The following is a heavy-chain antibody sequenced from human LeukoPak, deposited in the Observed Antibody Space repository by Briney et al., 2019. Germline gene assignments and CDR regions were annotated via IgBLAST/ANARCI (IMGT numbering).Heavy chain of an antibody. CDR3: ARAQGYYYYMDV. CDR2: IYYSGST. J-gene: IGHJ6*03. Sequence: NASETLSLTCTVSGGSISSHYWSWIRQPPEKGLEWIGYIYYSGSTNYNPSLKSRVTISVDTSKDQFSLKLSSVTAADTAVYYCARAQGYYYYMDVWGKGTTVTVSS. CDR1: GGSISSHY. V-gene: IGHV4-59*11.